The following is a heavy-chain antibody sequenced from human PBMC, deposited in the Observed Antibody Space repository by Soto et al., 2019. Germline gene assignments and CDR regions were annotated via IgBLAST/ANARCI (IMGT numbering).Heavy chain of an antibody. Sequence: KPSETLSLTCTVSDGSISSSSYYWGWHRQPPGKGLEWIGSIYYSGSTYYNPSLKSRVTISVDTSKNQFSLKLSSVTAADTAVYYCALAPGIAAAGYYYYGMDAWGQGTTVT. V-gene: IGHV4-39*07. CDR3: ALAPGIAAAGYYYYGMDA. J-gene: IGHJ6*02. CDR2: IYYSGST. CDR1: DGSISSSSYY. D-gene: IGHD6-13*01.